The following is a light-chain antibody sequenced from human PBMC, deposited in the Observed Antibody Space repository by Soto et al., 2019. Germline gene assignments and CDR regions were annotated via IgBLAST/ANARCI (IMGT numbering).Light chain of an antibody. Sequence: IQLTQSPSSLSASVGDRVTISCRASQGLSSYLASYQQKPGKAPKLLIYAASTLQTGVPSRFSGSESGTDFTLTISRLQPEDFATYYCQQVNSYPLTVGGGTKVEIK. CDR2: AAS. CDR3: QQVNSYPLT. J-gene: IGKJ4*01. V-gene: IGKV1-9*01. CDR1: QGLSSY.